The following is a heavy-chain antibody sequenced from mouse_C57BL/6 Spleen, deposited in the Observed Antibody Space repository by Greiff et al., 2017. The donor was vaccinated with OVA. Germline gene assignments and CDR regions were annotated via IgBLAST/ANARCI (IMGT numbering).Heavy chain of an antibody. Sequence: QVQLKESGAELVKPGASVKMSCKASGYTFTSYWITWVKQRPGQGLEWIGDIYPGSGSTNYNEKFKSKATLTVDTSSSTAYMQLSSLTSEDSAVYYCARASQLGPIYYAMDYWGQGTSVTVSS. CDR3: ARASQLGPIYYAMDY. V-gene: IGHV1-55*01. D-gene: IGHD4-1*02. CDR1: GYTFTSYW. J-gene: IGHJ4*01. CDR2: IYPGSGST.